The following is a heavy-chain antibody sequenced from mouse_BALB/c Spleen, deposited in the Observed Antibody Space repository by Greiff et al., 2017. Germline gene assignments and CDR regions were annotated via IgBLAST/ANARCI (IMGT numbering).Heavy chain of an antibody. D-gene: IGHD3-3*01. CDR3: ARGGTSFAY. Sequence: EVKLMESGGGLVKPGGSLKLSCAASGFTFSSYAMSWVRQSPEKRLEWVAEISSGGSYTYYPDTVTGRFTISRDNAKNTLYLEMSSLRSEDTAMYYCARGGTSFAYWGQGTLVTVSA. CDR1: GFTFSSYA. V-gene: IGHV5-9-4*01. CDR2: ISSGGSYT. J-gene: IGHJ3*01.